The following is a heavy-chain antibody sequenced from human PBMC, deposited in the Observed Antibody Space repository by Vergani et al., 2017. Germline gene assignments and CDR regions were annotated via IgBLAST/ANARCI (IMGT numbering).Heavy chain of an antibody. D-gene: IGHD1-26*01. CDR1: GFTFSGSA. V-gene: IGHV3-73*02. CDR2: IRPKTGDT. CDR3: AHSWNFGRRDWFDS. Sequence: EVQLVESGGGLVQPGGSLKLSCAASGFTFSGSAIHWVRQAPGQGLHWMGWIRPKTGDTDYLQRFQDRVTMTRDASTKTVYLKMTRLTSDDTAIYYCAHSWNFGRRDWFDSWGPGTLVTVSS. J-gene: IGHJ5*01.